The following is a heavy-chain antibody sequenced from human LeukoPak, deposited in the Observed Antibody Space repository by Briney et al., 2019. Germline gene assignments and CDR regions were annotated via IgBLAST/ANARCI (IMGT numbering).Heavy chain of an antibody. D-gene: IGHD3-10*01. Sequence: ASVKVSCKASGYTFTSYYIYWVRQAPGQGLEWMGWINPNTGGTKYAQKFQGRVTMTTDASIRTAYMELSSPRSDDTAAYYCARDSPADWFGDHPFDVWGQGTMVTVS. CDR1: GYTFTSYY. CDR3: ARDSPADWFGDHPFDV. V-gene: IGHV1-2*02. J-gene: IGHJ3*01. CDR2: INPNTGGT.